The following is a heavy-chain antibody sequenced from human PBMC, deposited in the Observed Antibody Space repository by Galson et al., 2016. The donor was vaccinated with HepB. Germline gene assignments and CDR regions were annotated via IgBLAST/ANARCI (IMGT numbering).Heavy chain of an antibody. V-gene: IGHV3-30*04. J-gene: IGHJ4*02. CDR3: ARDGDVPSDYYDSSGRGYFDS. CDR1: GFTFSDYA. D-gene: IGHD3-22*01. Sequence: SLRLSCAASGFTFSDYALHWVRQAPGKGLEWVAVISYDGSKKYYADSVKGRFTISRDNSKNTLYLQMNSLRAEDTAMYYCARDGDVPSDYYDSSGRGYFDSWGQGTLVSVSS. CDR2: ISYDGSKK.